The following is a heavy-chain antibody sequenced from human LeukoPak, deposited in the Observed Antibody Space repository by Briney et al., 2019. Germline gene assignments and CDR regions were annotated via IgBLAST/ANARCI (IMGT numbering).Heavy chain of an antibody. CDR3: ARGPKTTGDYSLDI. Sequence: SETLSLTCTVSGGSIGSGSYYWSWIRQPAGKGQEWIGRIYTSGSTNYNPSLKSRVTISVDTSKNQFSLKLSSVTAADTAVYYCARGPKTTGDYSLDIWGQGTMVTVSS. CDR1: GGSIGSGSYY. V-gene: IGHV4-61*02. CDR2: IYTSGST. D-gene: IGHD4-11*01. J-gene: IGHJ3*02.